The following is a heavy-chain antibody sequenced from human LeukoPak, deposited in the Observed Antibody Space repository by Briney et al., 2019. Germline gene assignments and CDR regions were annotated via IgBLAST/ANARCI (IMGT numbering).Heavy chain of an antibody. CDR3: ARENSGSYYGNWFDP. J-gene: IGHJ5*02. D-gene: IGHD1-26*01. CDR2: MNPNSGNT. CDR1: GYTFTSYD. V-gene: IGHV1-8*01. Sequence: ASVKVSCKASGYTFTSYDINWVRQATGQGLEWMGWMNPNSGNTGYAQKFQGRVTMTRNTSISTAYMELSSLRSEDTAAYYCARENSGSYYGNWFDPWGQGTLVTVSS.